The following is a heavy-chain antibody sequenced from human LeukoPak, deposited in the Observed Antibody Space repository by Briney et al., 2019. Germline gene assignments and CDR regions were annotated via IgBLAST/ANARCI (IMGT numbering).Heavy chain of an antibody. CDR3: ARAIGSGSYGRFGY. D-gene: IGHD1-26*01. J-gene: IGHJ4*02. V-gene: IGHV3-74*01. CDR2: INGDGSST. Sequence: GGSLRLSCAASGFSFGSYWMHWVRQAPGKGLVWVSRINGDGSSTSYADSEKGRFTISRHNAKNTLYLQMNTLRAEDTAVYYCARAIGSGSYGRFGYWGQGTLVTVSS. CDR1: GFSFGSYW.